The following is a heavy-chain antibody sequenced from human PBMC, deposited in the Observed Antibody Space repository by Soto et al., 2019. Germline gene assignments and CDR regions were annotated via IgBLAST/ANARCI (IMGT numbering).Heavy chain of an antibody. CDR2: ISAYKGNT. Sequence: ASVTVSCTASGSTFTSYGISWVRQAPGQGREWRGWISAYKGNTHYAQKLQGRVTTPTDTSPSTAYMELRSLRSDDTAVYYCARNSGYLYYYGMDVWGQGTTVTGS. V-gene: IGHV1-18*04. CDR3: ARNSGYLYYYGMDV. CDR1: GSTFTSYG. J-gene: IGHJ6*02. D-gene: IGHD5-12*01.